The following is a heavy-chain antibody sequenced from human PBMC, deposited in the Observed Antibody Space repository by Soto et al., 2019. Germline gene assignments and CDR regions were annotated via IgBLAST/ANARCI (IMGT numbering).Heavy chain of an antibody. CDR1: GGSISSYY. J-gene: IGHJ6*02. D-gene: IGHD3-22*01. V-gene: IGHV4-59*13. CDR2: IYYSGST. CDR3: AREGYSSGYYYYYGMDV. Sequence: PSETLSLTCAVSGGSISSYYWSWIRQPPGKGLEWIGYIYYSGSTNYNPSLKSRVTISVDTSKNQFSLKLSSVTAADTAVYYCAREGYSSGYYYYYGMDVWGQGTTVPVSS.